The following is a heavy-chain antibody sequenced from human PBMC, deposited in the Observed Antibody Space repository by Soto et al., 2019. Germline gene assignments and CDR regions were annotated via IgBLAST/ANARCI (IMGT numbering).Heavy chain of an antibody. V-gene: IGHV4-31*03. CDR2: IYYSGST. CDR3: ARGRVTPGSFDY. D-gene: IGHD4-4*01. J-gene: IGHJ4*02. Sequence: SETLSLTCTVSGGSISSGGYYWSWIRQHPGKGLEWIGYIYYSGSTYYNPSLESRVTISVDTSKNQFSLKLSSVTAADTAVYYCARGRVTPGSFDYWGQGTLVTVSS. CDR1: GGSISSGGYY.